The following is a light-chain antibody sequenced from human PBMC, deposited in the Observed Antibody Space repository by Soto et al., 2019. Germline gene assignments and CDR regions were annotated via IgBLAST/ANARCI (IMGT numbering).Light chain of an antibody. CDR1: ESIRTY. Sequence: DIQMTQYTSSLSASVGDRVTITCRASESIRTYVNWYQQQPGKAPKVLIYDASKLQTGVPSRFSGRGSGKDFTFTISSLQPDDSGTYYCQQFYDLPITFGHGTRLEI. CDR2: DAS. J-gene: IGKJ5*01. CDR3: QQFYDLPIT. V-gene: IGKV1-33*01.